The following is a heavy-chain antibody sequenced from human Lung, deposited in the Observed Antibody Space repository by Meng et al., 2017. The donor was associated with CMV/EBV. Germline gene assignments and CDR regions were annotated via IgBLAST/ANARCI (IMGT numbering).Heavy chain of an antibody. D-gene: IGHD2-15*01. CDR2: INHSGST. CDR3: ARMVVAPLVFDY. CDR1: GGSFSGYY. J-gene: IGHJ4*02. Sequence: SXTLSLXCAVYGGSFSGYYWSWIRQPPGKGLEWIGEINHSGSTNYNPSLKSRVTISVDTSKNQFSLKLSSVTAADTAVYYCARMVVAPLVFDYWGQGTLVTVSS. V-gene: IGHV4-34*01.